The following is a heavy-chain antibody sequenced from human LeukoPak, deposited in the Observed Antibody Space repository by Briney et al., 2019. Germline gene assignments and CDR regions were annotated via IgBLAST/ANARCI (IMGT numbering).Heavy chain of an antibody. CDR3: ARESRAYDSLGYYFDY. V-gene: IGHV3-66*01. D-gene: IGHD3-22*01. Sequence: GGSLRLSCAASGISVSNNYMNWVRQAPGRGLEWVSVIYSGGNTYYADSVKGRFIVSRDNSKDTVFLQMNSLRAEDTAVYYCARESRAYDSLGYYFDYWGQGTLVTVSS. J-gene: IGHJ4*02. CDR2: IYSGGNT. CDR1: GISVSNNY.